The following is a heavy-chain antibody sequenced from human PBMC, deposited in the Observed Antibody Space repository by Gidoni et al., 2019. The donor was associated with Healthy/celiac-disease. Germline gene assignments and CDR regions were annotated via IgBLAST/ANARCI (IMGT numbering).Heavy chain of an antibody. CDR2: ISYDGSNK. J-gene: IGHJ6*02. D-gene: IGHD6-13*01. V-gene: IGHV3-30*18. CDR3: AKDLSSSLYMDV. Sequence: QVQLVESGGGVVQPGRSLRLSCAASGFTFSSYGMPWVRQAPGKGLEWVAFISYDGSNKYYADSVKGRFTISRDNSKNTLYLQMNSLRAEDTAVYYCAKDLSSSLYMDVWGQGTTVTVSS. CDR1: GFTFSSYG.